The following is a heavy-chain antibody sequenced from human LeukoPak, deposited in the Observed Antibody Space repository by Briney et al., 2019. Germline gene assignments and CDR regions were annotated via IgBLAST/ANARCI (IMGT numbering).Heavy chain of an antibody. Sequence: SETLSLTCTVSGYSISSGYYWSWIRQPPGKGLEWIGYIYYSGSTNYNPSLKSRVTISVDTSKNQFSLKLSSVTAADTAVYYCARHGGSEAYFQHWGQGTLVTVSS. CDR2: IYYSGST. D-gene: IGHD1-26*01. CDR1: GYSISSGYY. V-gene: IGHV4-59*08. CDR3: ARHGGSEAYFQH. J-gene: IGHJ1*01.